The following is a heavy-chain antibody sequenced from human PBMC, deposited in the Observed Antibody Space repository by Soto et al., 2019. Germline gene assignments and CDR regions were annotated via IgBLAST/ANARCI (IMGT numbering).Heavy chain of an antibody. V-gene: IGHV1-2*04. CDR1: GYTFTGYY. CDR2: INPNSGGT. D-gene: IGHD3-22*01. J-gene: IGHJ3*02. CDR3: AREPYYDSSGSKAFDI. Sequence: QVQLVQSGAEVKKPGASVKVSCKASGYTFTGYYMHWVRQAPGQGLEWMGWINPNSGGTNYAQKFQGWVTMTRDTSISTADMELSRLRSDDTAVYYCAREPYYDSSGSKAFDIWGQGTMVTVSS.